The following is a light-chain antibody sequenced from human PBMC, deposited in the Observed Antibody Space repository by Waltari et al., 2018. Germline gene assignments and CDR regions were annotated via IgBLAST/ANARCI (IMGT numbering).Light chain of an antibody. J-gene: IGKJ4*01. V-gene: IGKV3-11*01. CDR3: QQSSERPVT. CDR2: DAS. Sequence: EIVLTQSPATLSLSPGERATLTCRASQRISRNLGWYQQKLGQAPRLLIYDASNRATGIPARFSGSGSGTDFTLTNSSLEPEDFAVYYCQQSSERPVTFGGGTKVEIK. CDR1: QRISRN.